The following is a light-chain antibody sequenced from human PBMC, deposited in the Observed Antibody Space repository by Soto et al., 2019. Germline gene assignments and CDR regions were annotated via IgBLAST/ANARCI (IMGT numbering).Light chain of an antibody. V-gene: IGKV3-15*01. Sequence: EIVMTQSPATLSVSPGERATLSCRASQSVYSNLAWYQQKPGQAPRLLIYGASTRATGIPARFSGSGSGTEFTLTISRLEPEDFAVYYCQQYQNSPRTFGQGTK. J-gene: IGKJ1*01. CDR2: GAS. CDR3: QQYQNSPRT. CDR1: QSVYSN.